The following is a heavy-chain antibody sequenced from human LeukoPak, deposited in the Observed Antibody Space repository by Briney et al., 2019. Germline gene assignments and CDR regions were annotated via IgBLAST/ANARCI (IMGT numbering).Heavy chain of an antibody. Sequence: GESLRLSCAASGFTFSHYWMAWVRQAPGKGLEWVAIIRPDANDGSYVDSVKGRLTISRDNAKNSLYLHLNSLRAEDTAVYFCARADWGSIDYWGQGALVTVSS. CDR3: ARADWGSIDY. J-gene: IGHJ4*02. V-gene: IGHV3-7*01. D-gene: IGHD7-27*01. CDR2: IRPDANDG. CDR1: GFTFSHYW.